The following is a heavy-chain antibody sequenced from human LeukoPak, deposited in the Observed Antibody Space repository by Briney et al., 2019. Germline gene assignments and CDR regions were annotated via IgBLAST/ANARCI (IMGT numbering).Heavy chain of an antibody. CDR3: ARDHHGPPSGSFSYY. CDR1: GFTFSSYA. D-gene: IGHD1-26*01. CDR2: ISYDGSNK. J-gene: IGHJ4*02. V-gene: IGHV3-30-3*01. Sequence: WGSLRLSCAASGFTFSSYAMHWVRQAPGKGLEWVAVISYDGSNKYYADSVKGRFTISRDNSKNTLYLQMNSLRAEDTAVYYCARDHHGPPSGSFSYYWGQGTLVTVSS.